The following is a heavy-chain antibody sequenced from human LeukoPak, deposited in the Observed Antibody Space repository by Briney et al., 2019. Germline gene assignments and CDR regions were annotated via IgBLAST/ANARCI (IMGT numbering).Heavy chain of an antibody. CDR2: IYYSGST. CDR3: ARDRPPYYYDSSGYPLWYFDL. Sequence: SETLSLTCTVSGGSISSYYWSWIRQPPGKGLEWIGYIYYSGSTNYNPSLKSRVTISVDTSMNQFSLKLSSVTAADTAVYYCARDRPPYYYDSSGYPLWYFDLWGRGTLVTVSS. D-gene: IGHD3-22*01. V-gene: IGHV4-59*01. CDR1: GGSISSYY. J-gene: IGHJ2*01.